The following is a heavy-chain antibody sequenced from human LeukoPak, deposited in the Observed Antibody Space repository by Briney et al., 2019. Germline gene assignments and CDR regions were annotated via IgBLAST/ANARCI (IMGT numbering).Heavy chain of an antibody. CDR2: INPNSGGT. V-gene: IGHV1-2*02. CDR3: ARDLGGVIVPLFDFDY. D-gene: IGHD3-16*02. J-gene: IGHJ4*02. CDR1: GYTFTGYY. Sequence: EASVKVSCKASGYTFTGYYMHWVRQAPGQGLEWMGWINPNSGGTNYAQKLQGRVTMTRDTSISTANMELSRLRSDDTAVYYCARDLGGVIVPLFDFDYWGQGTLVTVSS.